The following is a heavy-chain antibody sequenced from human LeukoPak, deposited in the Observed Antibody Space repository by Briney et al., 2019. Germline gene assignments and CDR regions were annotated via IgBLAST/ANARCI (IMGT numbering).Heavy chain of an antibody. CDR2: IFFSGTT. V-gene: IGHV4-39*01. CDR3: ARHDFYGTVNWFDP. D-gene: IGHD3-10*01. Sequence: SETLSLTCTVSGGSISISNTYWAWIRQPPGKGLEWIGSIFFSGTTDYNPSLKSRVTISVDTSKNQFSLELSSVTAADTAVYYCARHDFYGTVNWFDPWGQGIQVTVSS. J-gene: IGHJ5*02. CDR1: GGSISISNTY.